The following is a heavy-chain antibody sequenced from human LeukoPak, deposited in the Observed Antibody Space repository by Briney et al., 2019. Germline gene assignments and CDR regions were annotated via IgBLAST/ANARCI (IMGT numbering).Heavy chain of an antibody. Sequence: SETLSLTCTVSGGSISPYYWSWIRQPPGKGLEWIGYIYHSGSTYYNPSLKSRVTISVDRSKTQFSLKLSSVTAADTAVYYCARENTAMVTISWFDPWGQGTLVTVSS. V-gene: IGHV4-59*12. CDR1: GGSISPYY. D-gene: IGHD5-18*01. J-gene: IGHJ5*02. CDR2: IYHSGST. CDR3: ARENTAMVTISWFDP.